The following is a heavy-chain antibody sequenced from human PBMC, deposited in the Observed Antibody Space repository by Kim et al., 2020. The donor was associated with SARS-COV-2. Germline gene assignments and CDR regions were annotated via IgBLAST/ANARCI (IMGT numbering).Heavy chain of an antibody. CDR1: GGTFSSYA. CDR3: ASRRYYYDSSGYYC. D-gene: IGHD3-22*01. CDR2: IIPIFGTA. V-gene: IGHV1-69*13. J-gene: IGHJ4*02. Sequence: SVKVSCKASGGTFSSYAISWVRQAPGQGLEWMGGIIPIFGTANYAQKFQGRVTITADESTSTAYMELSSLRSEDTAVYYCASRRYYYDSSGYYCWGQGTLVTVSS.